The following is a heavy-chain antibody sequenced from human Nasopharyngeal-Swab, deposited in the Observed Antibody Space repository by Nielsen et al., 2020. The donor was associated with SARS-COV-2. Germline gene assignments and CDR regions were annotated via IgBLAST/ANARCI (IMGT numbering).Heavy chain of an antibody. J-gene: IGHJ6*02. D-gene: IGHD6-13*01. CDR3: ARDGIAAAGPQLYYYYYGMDV. Sequence: VSVKVSCKASGYTFTSYYMHWVRQAPGQGLEWMGIINPSGGSTSYAQKFQGRVTMTRDTSTSTVYMEPSSLRSEDTAVYYCARDGIAAAGPQLYYYYYGMDVWGQGTTVTVSS. CDR2: INPSGGST. V-gene: IGHV1-46*01. CDR1: GYTFTSYY.